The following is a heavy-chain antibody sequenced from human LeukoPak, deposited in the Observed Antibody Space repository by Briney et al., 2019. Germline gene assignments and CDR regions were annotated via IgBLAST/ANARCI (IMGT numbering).Heavy chain of an antibody. CDR3: ARVGYYDSSGYHYFDY. CDR1: GYSISSGYY. Sequence: SETLSLTCTVSGYSISSGYYWGWIRQPPGKGLEWIGSIYHSGSTYYNPPLKSRVTISVDTSKNQFSLKLSSVTAADTAVYYCARVGYYDSSGYHYFDYWGQGTLVTVSS. V-gene: IGHV4-38-2*02. D-gene: IGHD3-22*01. J-gene: IGHJ4*02. CDR2: IYHSGST.